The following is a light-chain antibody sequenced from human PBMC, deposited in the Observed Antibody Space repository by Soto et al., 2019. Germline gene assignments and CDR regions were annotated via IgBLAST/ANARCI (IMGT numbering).Light chain of an antibody. CDR3: QTWGTGTPWV. J-gene: IGLJ3*02. CDR1: SGHSNYA. CDR2: LNSDGSH. Sequence: QPVLTQSPSASASLGASVKLTSTLSSGHSNYAIAWHQQQPEKGPRYLMKLNSDGSHSKGDGIPDRFSGSSSGAERYLTISSLQSEDEADYYCQTWGTGTPWVFGGGTKLTVL. V-gene: IGLV4-69*01.